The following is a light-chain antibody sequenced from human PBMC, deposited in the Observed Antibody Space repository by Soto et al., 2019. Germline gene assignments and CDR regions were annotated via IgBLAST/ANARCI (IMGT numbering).Light chain of an antibody. J-gene: IGKJ4*01. V-gene: IGKV3-11*01. CDR3: QQRSNWPLT. CDR2: DAS. Sequence: EIVLTQSPATLSLSPGERATLSCRASQSVSSSLAWYQQKPGQAPRLLIYDASNRATDIPARFSGSGSGTDLTLTISSLEPEDFAVYYCQQRSNWPLTFGGGTKVEIK. CDR1: QSVSSS.